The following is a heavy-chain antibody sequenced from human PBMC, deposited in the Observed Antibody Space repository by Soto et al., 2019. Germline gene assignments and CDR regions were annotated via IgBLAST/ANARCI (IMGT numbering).Heavy chain of an antibody. Sequence: PAETLSLTCTVSGGSFLGYYWGWVRQPPGKGLEWIGEINHSGNSNYHPSLKSRVTISVATSKNQFSLTVNSVTPADTAVYYCARGEITLLGGMDVWGQGTTVTVSS. CDR1: GGSFLGYY. D-gene: IGHD3-10*01. CDR2: INHSGNS. J-gene: IGHJ6*02. CDR3: ARGEITLLGGMDV. V-gene: IGHV4-34*01.